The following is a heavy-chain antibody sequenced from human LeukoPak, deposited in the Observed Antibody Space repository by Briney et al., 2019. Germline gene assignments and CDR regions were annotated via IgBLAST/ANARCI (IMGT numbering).Heavy chain of an antibody. CDR3: ARDLSIAVLYYGMDV. J-gene: IGHJ6*02. D-gene: IGHD6-19*01. CDR2: ISSSRTDV. CDR1: GFTFSSYS. V-gene: IGHV3-21*01. Sequence: KAGGSLRLSCAGSGFTFSSYSMNWVRQAPGKGLEWVSSISSSRTDVYYADSLKGRFTISRDNAKNSLYLQMNSLRAEDTAVYYCARDLSIAVLYYGMDVWGQGTTVTVSS.